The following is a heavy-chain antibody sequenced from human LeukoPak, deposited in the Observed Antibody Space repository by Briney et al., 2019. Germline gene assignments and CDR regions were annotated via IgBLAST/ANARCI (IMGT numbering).Heavy chain of an antibody. D-gene: IGHD3-22*01. J-gene: IGHJ3*02. CDR3: ARRTYYYDSSGYPVRAFDI. V-gene: IGHV7-4-1*02. CDR1: RYTFTSYA. CDR2: SNTNTGNP. Sequence: ASVKVSCKASRYTFTSYAMDWVRQAPGQGLEWTGWSNTNTGNPTYAQGFTGRFVFSLDTSVSTAYLQISSLKAEDTAVYYCARRTYYYDSSGYPVRAFDIWGQGTMVTVSS.